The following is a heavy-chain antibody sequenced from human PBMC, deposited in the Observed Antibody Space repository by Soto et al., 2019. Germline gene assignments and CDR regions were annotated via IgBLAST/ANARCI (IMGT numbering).Heavy chain of an antibody. CDR3: TTDLLRPRDSGSYYVAY. D-gene: IGHD1-26*01. CDR2: IKSKTDGGTT. J-gene: IGHJ4*02. CDR1: GFTFSNAW. Sequence: LRLSCAASGFTFSNAWMSWVRQAPGKGLEWVGRIKSKTDGGTTDYAAPVKGRFTISRDDSKNTLYLQMNSLKTEDTAVYYCTTDLLRPRDSGSYYVAYWGQGTLVTVSS. V-gene: IGHV3-15*01.